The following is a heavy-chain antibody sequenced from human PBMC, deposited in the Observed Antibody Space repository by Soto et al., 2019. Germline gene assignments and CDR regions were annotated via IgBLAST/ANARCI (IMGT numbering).Heavy chain of an antibody. D-gene: IGHD6-13*01. Sequence: QVQLVQSGAEVKKPGSSVKVSCKASGGTFSSYTISWVRQAPGQGLEWMGRIIPILGIANYAQKFQGRVTITADKSTSTAYMELSSLRSEDTAVYYCARDGEIAAAGLPRFFDYWGQGTLVTVSS. CDR1: GGTFSSYT. CDR2: IIPILGIA. J-gene: IGHJ4*02. V-gene: IGHV1-69*08. CDR3: ARDGEIAAAGLPRFFDY.